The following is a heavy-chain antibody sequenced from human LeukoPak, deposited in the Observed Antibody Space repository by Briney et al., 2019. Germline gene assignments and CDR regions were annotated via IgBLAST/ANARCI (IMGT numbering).Heavy chain of an antibody. CDR3: ARQLFRCGSGRMYYYYYMDV. D-gene: IGHD3-10*01. Sequence: SETLSLTCTVSGGSISSSSYYWGWIRQPPGKGLEWIGSIYYSGSTYYNPSLKSRVTISVDTSKNQFSLKLSSVTAADTAVYYCARQLFRCGSGRMYYYYYMDVWGKGTTVTISS. V-gene: IGHV4-39*01. J-gene: IGHJ6*03. CDR1: GGSISSSSYY. CDR2: IYYSGST.